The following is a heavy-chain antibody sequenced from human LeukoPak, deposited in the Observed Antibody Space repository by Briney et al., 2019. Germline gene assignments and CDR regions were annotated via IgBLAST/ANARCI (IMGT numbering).Heavy chain of an antibody. CDR1: GYTFTGYY. D-gene: IGHD3-10*01. Sequence: ASVKVSCKASGYTFTGYYMHWVRQAPGQGLEWMGWMNPNSGITGYAQKFQGRVTISRNTSISTAYMELSSLRAEDTAVYYCARDRWDYYGSGVDYWGQGTLVTVSS. CDR3: ARDRWDYYGSGVDY. V-gene: IGHV1-8*03. CDR2: MNPNSGIT. J-gene: IGHJ4*02.